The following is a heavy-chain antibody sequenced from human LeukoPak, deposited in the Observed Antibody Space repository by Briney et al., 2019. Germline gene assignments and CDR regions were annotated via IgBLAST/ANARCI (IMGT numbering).Heavy chain of an antibody. CDR3: ARSYRTPPHFDY. V-gene: IGHV1-8*01. D-gene: IGHD1-1*01. CDR2: MNPNSGNT. J-gene: IGHJ4*02. Sequence: ASVKVSCKASGYTFTSYDINWVRQATGQGLEWMGWMNPNSGNTGYAQKFQGRVTMTRNTSISTAYMELSSLRSEDTAVYYCARSYRTPPHFDYWGQGTLVTVSS. CDR1: GYTFTSYD.